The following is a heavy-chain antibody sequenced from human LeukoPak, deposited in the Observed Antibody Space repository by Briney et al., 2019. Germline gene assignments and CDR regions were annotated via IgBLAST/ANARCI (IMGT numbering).Heavy chain of an antibody. V-gene: IGHV3-7*01. CDR2: IKQDGSEK. CDR1: GFTVSSNY. CDR3: ARDRLAAIDY. Sequence: GGSLRLSCAASGFTVSSNYMSWVRQAPGKGLEWVANIKQDGSEKYYVDSVKGRFTISRDNAKNSLYLQMNSLRAEDTAVYYCARDRLAAIDYWGQGTLVTVSS. J-gene: IGHJ4*02. D-gene: IGHD3-22*01.